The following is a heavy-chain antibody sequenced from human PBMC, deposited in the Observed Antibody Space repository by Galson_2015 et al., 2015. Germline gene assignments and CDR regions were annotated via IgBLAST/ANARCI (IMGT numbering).Heavy chain of an antibody. Sequence: SLRLSCAASGFTFSSYGVHWVRQAPGKGLEWVAVIWYDGSNKEYGDSVKGRFTISRDIAKSTLYLQMNSLRVEGTAVCYCARDDCLSGCCGSDSCFGGAFDFWGQGTMVTVSS. CDR1: GFTFSSYG. CDR3: ARDDCLSGCCGSDSCFGGAFDF. V-gene: IGHV3-33*01. CDR2: IWYDGSNK. J-gene: IGHJ3*01. D-gene: IGHD1-26*01.